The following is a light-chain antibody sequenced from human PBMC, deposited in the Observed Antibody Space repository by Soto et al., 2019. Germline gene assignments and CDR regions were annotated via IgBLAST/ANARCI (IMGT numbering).Light chain of an antibody. CDR2: GNS. Sequence: QSVLKQPPSVSGAPGQRVTISCTGRSSNIGAGEDVHWYQQLPGTAPKLLIYGNSNRPSGVPDRFSGSKSGTSASLAITGLQAEDEADYCCQSYDSSLSGFVVFGGGTKLTVL. V-gene: IGLV1-40*01. J-gene: IGLJ2*01. CDR1: SSNIGAGED. CDR3: QSYDSSLSGFVV.